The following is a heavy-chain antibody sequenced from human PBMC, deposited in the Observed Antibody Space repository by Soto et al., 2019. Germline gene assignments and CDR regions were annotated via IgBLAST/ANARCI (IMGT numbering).Heavy chain of an antibody. V-gene: IGHV1-3*01. Sequence: GASVKVSCKASGYTFTSYAMHWVRQAPGQRLEWMGWINAGNGNTKYSQKFQGRVTITRDTSASTAYMELSSLRSEDTAVYYCAREITMVRGVKPNYFDYWGQGTLVTVSS. J-gene: IGHJ4*02. CDR1: GYTFTSYA. CDR2: INAGNGNT. CDR3: AREITMVRGVKPNYFDY. D-gene: IGHD3-10*01.